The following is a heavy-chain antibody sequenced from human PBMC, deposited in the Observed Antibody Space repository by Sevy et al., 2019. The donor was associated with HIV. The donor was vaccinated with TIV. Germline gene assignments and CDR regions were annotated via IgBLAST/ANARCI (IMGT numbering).Heavy chain of an antibody. CDR3: AKVKIAAVPGSGDFDY. Sequence: GGCLRLSCAASGFTFSKYGMYWVRQAPGKGLEWVSFISSSAISTYYADSVKGRFTISRDNSKNTLFLQMNRLRAEDTAVYYCAKVKIAAVPGSGDFDYWGQGTLVTVSS. J-gene: IGHJ4*02. CDR2: ISSSAIST. V-gene: IGHV3-23*01. D-gene: IGHD6-19*01. CDR1: GFTFSKYG.